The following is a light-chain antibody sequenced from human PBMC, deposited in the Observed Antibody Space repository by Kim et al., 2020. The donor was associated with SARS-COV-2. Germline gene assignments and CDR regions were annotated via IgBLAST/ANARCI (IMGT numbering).Light chain of an antibody. CDR2: GKN. CDR3: SSRDSSGNNVML. Sequence: LGRTVLLTCQGDSLKSSYASWYQQRPGPAPRLLISGKNSRPSGISDRFSGSTSGNTASLTITATQAEDEADYFCSSRDSSGNNVMLFGGGTQLTVL. CDR1: SLKSSY. V-gene: IGLV3-19*01. J-gene: IGLJ3*02.